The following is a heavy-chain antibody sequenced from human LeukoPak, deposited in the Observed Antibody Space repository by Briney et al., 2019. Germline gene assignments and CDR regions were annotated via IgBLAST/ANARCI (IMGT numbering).Heavy chain of an antibody. V-gene: IGHV3-9*01. Sequence: GGSLRLSCAASGFTFDDYAMHWVRQAPGKGLEWVSGISWNSGSIGYADSVKGRFTISRDNAKNSLYLQVNSLRAEDTALYYCAKDYCSSTSCDAFDIWGQGTMVTVSS. D-gene: IGHD2-2*01. CDR2: ISWNSGSI. J-gene: IGHJ3*02. CDR1: GFTFDDYA. CDR3: AKDYCSSTSCDAFDI.